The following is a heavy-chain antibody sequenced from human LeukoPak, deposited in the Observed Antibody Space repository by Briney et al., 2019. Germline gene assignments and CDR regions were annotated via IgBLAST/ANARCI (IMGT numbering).Heavy chain of an antibody. Sequence: SETLSLTCTVSGYSISSGYYWGWIRQPPGKGLEWIGSIYHSGSTYYNPSLKSRVTISVDTSKNQFSLKLSSVTAADTAVYYCASLKRYFDWLSSYYYYYMDVWGKGTTVTVSS. CDR1: GYSISSGYY. CDR3: ASLKRYFDWLSSYYYYYMDV. CDR2: IYHSGST. D-gene: IGHD3-9*01. V-gene: IGHV4-38-2*02. J-gene: IGHJ6*03.